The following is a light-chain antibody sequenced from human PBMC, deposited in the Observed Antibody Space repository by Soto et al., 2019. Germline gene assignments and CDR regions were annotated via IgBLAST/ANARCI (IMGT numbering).Light chain of an antibody. CDR3: QQYGSSSWT. V-gene: IGKV3-20*01. CDR1: QSVSGY. CDR2: GAS. J-gene: IGKJ1*01. Sequence: EIVLTQSPATLSLSPWETATLSCRASQSVSGYIGWYQQKPGQAPRLLIYGASSRATGIPDRFSGSGSGTEFTLTISRLEPEDFAVYYCQQYGSSSWTFGQGTKVDIK.